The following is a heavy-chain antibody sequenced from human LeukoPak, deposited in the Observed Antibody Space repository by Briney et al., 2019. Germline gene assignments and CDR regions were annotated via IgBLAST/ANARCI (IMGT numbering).Heavy chain of an antibody. CDR1: GGSISSHY. V-gene: IGHV4-59*11. Sequence: SETLSLTCTVSGGSISSHYWSWIRQPPGKGLEWIGYIYYSGSTNYNPSLKSRVTISVDTSKNQFSLKLSSVTAADTAVYYCARALALGQLLFDYWGQGTLVTVSS. D-gene: IGHD1-26*01. CDR2: IYYSGST. J-gene: IGHJ4*02. CDR3: ARALALGQLLFDY.